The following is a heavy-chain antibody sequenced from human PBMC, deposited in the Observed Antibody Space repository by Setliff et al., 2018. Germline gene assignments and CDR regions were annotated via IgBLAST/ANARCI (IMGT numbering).Heavy chain of an antibody. CDR1: GYSISSSYY. J-gene: IGHJ6*02. V-gene: IGHV4-61*09. CDR3: ARVSMYSSSWYYYYYGMDV. Sequence: SETLSLTCAVSGYSISSSYYWSWIRQPAGKGLEWIGHIYTSGSTNYNPSLKSRLAISVDTSKNQFSLKLSSVTAADTAVYYCARVSMYSSSWYYYYYGMDVWGQGTTVTVSS. D-gene: IGHD6-13*01. CDR2: IYTSGST.